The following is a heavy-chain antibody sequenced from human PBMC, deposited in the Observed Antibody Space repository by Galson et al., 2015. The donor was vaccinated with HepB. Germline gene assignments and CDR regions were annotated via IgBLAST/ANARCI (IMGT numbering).Heavy chain of an antibody. CDR3: ARDLAGPTILGRWFDP. Sequence: SLRLSCAASGFTFSTSSMNWVRQAPGKGLEWVSSISGSTTYISYAGSVKGRFTISRDNAKNSLYLQMNSLRAEDTAVYYCARDLAGPTILGRWFDPWGQGTLVTVSS. D-gene: IGHD1-26*01. J-gene: IGHJ5*02. V-gene: IGHV3-21*01. CDR1: GFTFSTSS. CDR2: ISGSTTYI.